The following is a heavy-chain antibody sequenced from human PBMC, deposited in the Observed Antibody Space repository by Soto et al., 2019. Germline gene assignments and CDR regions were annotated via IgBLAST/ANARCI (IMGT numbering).Heavy chain of an antibody. Sequence: QITLKESGPTLVKPTQTLTLTCTFSGFSLNTGGLGVGWIRQPPGKALEWLALIYWDNDKRYSPSLMSRLTITKDTSKNQVVLTMTNMDPVDAATYYCVHSRCGGDCLQSYSSHYYYGRDVWGQGTTVTVSS. J-gene: IGHJ6*02. D-gene: IGHD2-21*02. CDR3: VHSRCGGDCLQSYSSHYYYGRDV. CDR1: GFSLNTGGLG. V-gene: IGHV2-5*02. CDR2: IYWDNDK.